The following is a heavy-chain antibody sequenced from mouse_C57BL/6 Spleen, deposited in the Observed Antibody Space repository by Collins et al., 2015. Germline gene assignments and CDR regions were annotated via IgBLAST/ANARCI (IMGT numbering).Heavy chain of an antibody. J-gene: IGHJ2*01. V-gene: IGHV5-17*01. CDR3: TRGLYGAFDY. CDR1: GFTFSDYG. D-gene: IGHD1-1*01. CDR2: INSANNSI. Sequence: ASGFTFSDYGFHWVRQAPEKGLEWIAYINSANNSIYYADTVKGRFTISRDNAKNTLFLQMTSLRSEDTAMYFCTRGLYGAFDYWGQGTTLTVSS.